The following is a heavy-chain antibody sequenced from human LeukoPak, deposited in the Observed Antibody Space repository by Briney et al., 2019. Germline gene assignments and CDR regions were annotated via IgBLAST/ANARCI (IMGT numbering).Heavy chain of an antibody. J-gene: IGHJ4*02. Sequence: PGGSLRLSWAASGFTFSTYAMSWDRQAPGKGLEWVSDNSGSGGSTYYADSVKGRFTISRDNSKNTLYLQMNSLRAEDTAVYYCAKMVPISGRPREGFDYWGQGTLVTVSS. CDR3: AKMVPISGRPREGFDY. D-gene: IGHD1-26*01. CDR1: GFTFSTYA. V-gene: IGHV3-23*01. CDR2: NSGSGGST.